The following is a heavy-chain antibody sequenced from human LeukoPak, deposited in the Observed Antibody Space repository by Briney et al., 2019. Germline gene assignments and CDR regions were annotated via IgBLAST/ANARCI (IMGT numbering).Heavy chain of an antibody. CDR3: ARTADYGDYTRNWFDP. V-gene: IGHV3-21*01. Sequence: GGSLRLSCATSGFIFSIYTMSWVRQAPGKGLEWVSSFSSSSNYIYYADSVKGRFTISRDNAKNSPYLQMNSLRVEDTAVYYCARTADYGDYTRNWFDPWGQGTLVTVSS. J-gene: IGHJ5*02. D-gene: IGHD4-17*01. CDR1: GFIFSIYT. CDR2: FSSSSNYI.